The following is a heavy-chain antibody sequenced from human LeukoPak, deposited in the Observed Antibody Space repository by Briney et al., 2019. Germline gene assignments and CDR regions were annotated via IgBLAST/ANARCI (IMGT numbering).Heavy chain of an antibody. Sequence: GGSLRLSCAASGFTFSSYSMSWVRQAPWKGLEWVSVITGGGDSTNYADSVKGRFTISRDNSKNTLYLQMNGLRAEDTAVYYCAKDSGYSSGWYKIYWGQGTLVTVSS. CDR1: GFTFSSYS. CDR3: AKDSGYSSGWYKIY. V-gene: IGHV3-23*01. CDR2: ITGGGDST. J-gene: IGHJ4*02. D-gene: IGHD6-19*01.